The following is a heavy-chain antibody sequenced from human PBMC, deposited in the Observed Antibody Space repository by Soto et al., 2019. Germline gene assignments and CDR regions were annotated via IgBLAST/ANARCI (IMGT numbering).Heavy chain of an antibody. Sequence: GGSLRLSCAASGFTFSSYEMNWVRQAPGKWLEWVSYISSSGNTIYYADSVKGRFTISRDNAKKSLYLQMNSLRAEDTAVYYCASYGLGSYMYYYGMDVWGQGXTVTVYS. V-gene: IGHV3-48*03. CDR3: ASYGLGSYMYYYGMDV. D-gene: IGHD3-10*01. CDR1: GFTFSSYE. CDR2: ISSSGNTI. J-gene: IGHJ6*02.